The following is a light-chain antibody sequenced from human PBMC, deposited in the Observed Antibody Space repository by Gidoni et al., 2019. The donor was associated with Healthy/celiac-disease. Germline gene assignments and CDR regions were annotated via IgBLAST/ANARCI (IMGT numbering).Light chain of an antibody. CDR2: GAS. Sequence: EIVLTQSPGTLSLSPGERATLSCRASQSVSSSYLAWYQQKPGQAPRLLIYGASSRATGIPDRFSGSGSGTDFTLTISRLEPEDFAVYYCQQYGSLIWTFGQXTKVEIK. CDR3: QQYGSLIWT. CDR1: QSVSSSY. V-gene: IGKV3-20*01. J-gene: IGKJ1*01.